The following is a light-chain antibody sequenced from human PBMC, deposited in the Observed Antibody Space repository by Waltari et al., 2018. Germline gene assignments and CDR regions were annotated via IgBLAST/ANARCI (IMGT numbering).Light chain of an antibody. J-gene: IGLJ1*01. CDR1: SSDVGGYNY. CDR3: SSYTSSSTYV. V-gene: IGLV2-14*01. CDR2: EVS. Sequence: QSALTQPASVSGSPGQSITISCTGTSSDVGGYNYVSWYQQHPGKAPKLMIYEVSNRPAGFSKRFACSKSGNTASLTISGLQAEDEADYYCSSYTSSSTYVFGTGTKVTVL.